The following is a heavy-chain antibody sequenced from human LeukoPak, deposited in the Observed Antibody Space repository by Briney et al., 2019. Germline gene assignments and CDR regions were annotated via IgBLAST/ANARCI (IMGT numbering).Heavy chain of an antibody. CDR3: AKDKDPSMVTSHYFHY. Sequence: PGGSLRLSCAASGFTFSTYAMNWVRQAPGKGLEWVSAINHSGGSIYYADSVKGRFTVSRGNSKNTLYLRMNSLRAEDTAIYYCAKDKDPSMVTSHYFHYWGQGALVTVSS. CDR2: INHSGGSI. J-gene: IGHJ4*02. CDR1: GFTFSTYA. D-gene: IGHD5-18*01. V-gene: IGHV3-23*01.